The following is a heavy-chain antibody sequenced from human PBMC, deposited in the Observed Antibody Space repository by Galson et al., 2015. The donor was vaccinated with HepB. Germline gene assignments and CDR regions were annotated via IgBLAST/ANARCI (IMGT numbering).Heavy chain of an antibody. CDR2: ISHDGSNT. Sequence: SLRLSCAASRFTFSDYGMHWVRQAPGKGLEWVAVISHDGSNTFYADSVMGRFTISRDNSKNTLFLQMNSLRVEDTAVYYCAKDREWRYIYGTTMDYWGQGTLVTVSS. V-gene: IGHV3-30*18. CDR1: RFTFSDYG. J-gene: IGHJ4*02. D-gene: IGHD5-18*01. CDR3: AKDREWRYIYGTTMDY.